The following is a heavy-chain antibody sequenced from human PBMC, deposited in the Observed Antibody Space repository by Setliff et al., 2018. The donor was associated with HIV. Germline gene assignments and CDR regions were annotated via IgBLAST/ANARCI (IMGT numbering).Heavy chain of an antibody. Sequence: PSETLSLTCTVPGGSIGSTDYYWGWIRQPPGKGLEWIGTIDYSGNTYYNPSLKSRVTISVDTSKNQFSLKLSSVTAADTAVYYCASGGVDFVWGSYSPVPIWGQGTMVTV. CDR2: IDYSGNT. CDR1: GGSIGSTDYY. CDR3: ASGGVDFVWGSYSPVPI. J-gene: IGHJ3*02. D-gene: IGHD3-16*01. V-gene: IGHV4-39*07.